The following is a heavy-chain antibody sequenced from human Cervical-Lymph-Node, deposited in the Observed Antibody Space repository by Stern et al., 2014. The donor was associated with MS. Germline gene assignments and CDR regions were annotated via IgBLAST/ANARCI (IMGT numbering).Heavy chain of an antibody. D-gene: IGHD3-3*01. V-gene: IGHV1-69*02. CDR3: TRAGGDAIPIFGKD. CDR1: GGTFISNS. CDR2: IIPSVAIA. Sequence: DQLVQSGAEVKKPWSSVKVSCKDSGGTFISNSIDWVRQAPGQGLAWMGRIIPSVAIANYAQRFQGRVTITADKSTSTAYMELSSLRSEDTAVYYCTRAGGDAIPIFGKDWGQGTLVTVSS. J-gene: IGHJ4*02.